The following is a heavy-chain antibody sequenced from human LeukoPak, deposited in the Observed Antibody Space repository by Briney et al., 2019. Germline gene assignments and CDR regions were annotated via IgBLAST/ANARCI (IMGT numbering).Heavy chain of an antibody. V-gene: IGHV1-8*01. D-gene: IGHD6-13*01. CDR2: MNPNSGNT. Sequence: ASVKVSCKASGYTFTSYDINWLRQATGQGLEWMGWMNPNSGNTGYAQKFQGRVTMTRNTSISTAYMELSSLRSEDTAVYYCARGLGVYSSSWYSFLYYFDYWGQGTLVTVSS. J-gene: IGHJ4*02. CDR3: ARGLGVYSSSWYSFLYYFDY. CDR1: GYTFTSYD.